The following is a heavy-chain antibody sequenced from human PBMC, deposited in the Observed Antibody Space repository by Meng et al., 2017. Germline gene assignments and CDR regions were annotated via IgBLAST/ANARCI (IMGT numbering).Heavy chain of an antibody. Sequence: VPLVQSGPEVKKPGASVKVSCKASGYTFTGYYMHWVRQAPGQGLEWMGRINPNSGGTNYAQKFQGRVTMTRDTSISTAYMELSRLRSDDTAVYYCARGTKYYYDSSGYYLVWGQGTLVTVSS. V-gene: IGHV1-2*06. CDR1: GYTFTGYY. J-gene: IGHJ4*02. CDR2: INPNSGGT. CDR3: ARGTKYYYDSSGYYLV. D-gene: IGHD3-22*01.